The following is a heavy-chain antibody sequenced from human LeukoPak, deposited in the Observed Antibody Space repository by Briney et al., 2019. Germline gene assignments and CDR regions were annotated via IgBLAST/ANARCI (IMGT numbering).Heavy chain of an antibody. Sequence: GASVKVSCRASGYTFTSYDINWVRQATGQGLEWMGWMNPNSGNTGYAQKFQGRVTITRNTSISTAYMELSSLRSEDTAVYYCARRSSRSPRDAFDIWGQGTMVSVSS. J-gene: IGHJ3*02. V-gene: IGHV1-8*03. CDR1: GYTFTSYD. CDR3: ARRSSRSPRDAFDI. CDR2: MNPNSGNT.